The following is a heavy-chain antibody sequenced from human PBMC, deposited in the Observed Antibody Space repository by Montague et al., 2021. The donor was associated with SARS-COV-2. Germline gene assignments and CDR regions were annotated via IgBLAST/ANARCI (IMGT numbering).Heavy chain of an antibody. CDR2: MSYSGSA. CDR3: ARTSDPSNFDSTGYYGAFDV. CDR1: GATISSDY. Sequence: SETLSLTCTVSGATISSDYWSWIRQSPGKALEWIGYMSYSGSATYNPSLESRVAISRDTSKNQFSLTLIPATAADTAIYYCARTSDPSNFDSTGYYGAFDVWGQGTTVIVSS. D-gene: IGHD3-22*01. V-gene: IGHV4-59*01. J-gene: IGHJ3*01.